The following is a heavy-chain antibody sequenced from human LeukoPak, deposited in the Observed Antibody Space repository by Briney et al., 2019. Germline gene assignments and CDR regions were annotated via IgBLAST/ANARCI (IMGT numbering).Heavy chain of an antibody. J-gene: IGHJ4*02. Sequence: GASVKVSCKSSGYTFNGYYMHWVRQAPGQGLEWMGWINPNSGGTNYAQKFQGRVTMTRDTSISTAYMELSRLRSDDTAVYYCARAGPLGYCSSTSCYYFDYWGQGTLVTVSS. CDR1: GYTFNGYY. CDR3: ARAGPLGYCSSTSCYYFDY. D-gene: IGHD2-2*01. V-gene: IGHV1-2*02. CDR2: INPNSGGT.